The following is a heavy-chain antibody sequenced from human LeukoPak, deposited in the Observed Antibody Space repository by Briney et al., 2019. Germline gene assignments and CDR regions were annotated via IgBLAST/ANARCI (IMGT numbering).Heavy chain of an antibody. CDR1: GGSISSSSYY. CDR3: ARSPAYYDILTGYYPKNWFDP. CDR2: IYYSGST. V-gene: IGHV4-30-4*08. J-gene: IGHJ5*02. D-gene: IGHD3-9*01. Sequence: SETLSLTCTVSGGSISSSSYYWSWIRQPPGKGLEWIGYIYYSGSTYYNPSLKSRVAISVDTSKNQFSLKLSSVTAADTAVYYCARSPAYYDILTGYYPKNWFDPWGQGTLVTVSS.